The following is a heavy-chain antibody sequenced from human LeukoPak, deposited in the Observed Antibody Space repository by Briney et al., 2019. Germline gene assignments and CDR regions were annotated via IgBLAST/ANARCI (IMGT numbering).Heavy chain of an antibody. CDR3: ARMYYDFWSGTYGMDV. CDR2: IYYSGST. J-gene: IGHJ6*02. D-gene: IGHD3-3*01. Sequence: SETLSLTCTVSGGSIGSYYWSWIRQPPGKGLEWIGYIYYSGSTNYNPSLKSRVTISVDTSKNQFSLKLSSVTAADTAVYYCARMYYDFWSGTYGMDVWGQGTTVTVSS. CDR1: GGSIGSYY. V-gene: IGHV4-59*08.